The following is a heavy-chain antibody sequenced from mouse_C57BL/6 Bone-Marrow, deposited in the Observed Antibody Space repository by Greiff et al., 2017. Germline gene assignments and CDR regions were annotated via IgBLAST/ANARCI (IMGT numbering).Heavy chain of an antibody. CDR1: GYTFTSYW. J-gene: IGHJ4*01. V-gene: IGHV1-55*01. Sequence: QVQLQQPGAELVKPGASVKMSCKASGYTFTSYWITWVKQRPGQGLEWIGDIYPGSGSTNYNEKFKSKATLTVDTSSSTAYMQLRSLTSEDSAVYYCARPTEYYYYAMDYWGQGTSVTVSS. CDR3: ARPTEYYYYAMDY. CDR2: IYPGSGST. D-gene: IGHD1-1*01.